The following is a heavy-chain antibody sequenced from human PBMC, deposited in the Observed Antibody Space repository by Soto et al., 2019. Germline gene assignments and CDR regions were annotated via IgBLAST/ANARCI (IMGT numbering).Heavy chain of an antibody. V-gene: IGHV3-23*01. J-gene: IGHJ5*01. CDR1: GFSFNNYA. Sequence: DVQLLESGGNLIQPGGSLRLSCAVSGFSFNNYAMSWVRQTPTKGLEWISSVTGGGTQTFYADSVKGRFTISRDNSKNTLYLQMNNLRGEDTALYYCAKAPEEVWGNYRQNFFYSWGQGNLVIASS. CDR3: AKAPEEVWGNYRQNFFYS. D-gene: IGHD3-16*02. CDR2: VTGGGTQT.